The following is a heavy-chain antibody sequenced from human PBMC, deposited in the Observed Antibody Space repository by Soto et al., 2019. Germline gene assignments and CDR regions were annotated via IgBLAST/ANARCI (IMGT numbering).Heavy chain of an antibody. CDR1: GYTFNIFD. J-gene: IGHJ4*02. D-gene: IGHD2-21*02. V-gene: IGHV1-18*01. Sequence: QVQLVQSGDEVKEPGASVKVSCKASGYTFNIFDISWVRQAPGQGLEWMGWISARNGNTDDAQKVQGRVTMTIDSSTSTAYMELRSLRSDDTSIYYCARAGAEVTSHFDYWGQGTLVTVSS. CDR2: ISARNGNT. CDR3: ARAGAEVTSHFDY.